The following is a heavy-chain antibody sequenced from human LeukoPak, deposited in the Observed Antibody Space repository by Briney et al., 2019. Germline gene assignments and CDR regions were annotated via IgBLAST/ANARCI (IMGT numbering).Heavy chain of an antibody. CDR2: IYYSGNT. CDR3: ARVYSSGWLIDY. V-gene: IGHV4-39*01. D-gene: IGHD6-19*01. CDR1: GVSISSSNSY. J-gene: IGHJ4*02. Sequence: SETLSLTCTVSGVSISSSNSYWGWIRQPPGKGLEWIGSIYYSGNTYYNASLKSQVSISIDTSKNQFSLKLSSVTAADTAVYYCARVYSSGWLIDYWGQGTLVTVSS.